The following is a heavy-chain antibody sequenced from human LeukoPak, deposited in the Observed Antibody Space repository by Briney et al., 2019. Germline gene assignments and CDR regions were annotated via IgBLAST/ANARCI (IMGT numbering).Heavy chain of an antibody. D-gene: IGHD5-12*01. J-gene: IGHJ4*02. V-gene: IGHV3-23*01. CDR1: GFTFSSYT. CDR3: TTRLRNHFDY. CDR2: ISDPHSGSET. Sequence: GGSLRLSCAASGFTFSSYTMNWVRQALGQGLEWVSTISDPHSGSETHYADSVQGRFTISRDDSQNMVYLQMDSLRAEDTAVYYCTTRLRNHFDYWGQGTQVTVSS.